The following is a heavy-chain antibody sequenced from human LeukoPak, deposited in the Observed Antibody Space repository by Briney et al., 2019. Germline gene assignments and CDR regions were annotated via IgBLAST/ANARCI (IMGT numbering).Heavy chain of an antibody. CDR2: IWYDGSNK. J-gene: IGHJ6*02. V-gene: IGHV3-33*01. CDR3: ARGDYCSGGSCYSGVYYYYYGMDV. CDR1: GFTFSSYG. D-gene: IGHD2-15*01. Sequence: GGSLRLSCAASGFTFSSYGMHWVRQAPGKGLEWVAVIWYDGSNKYYADSVKGRFTISRDNSKNTLYLQMNSLRAEDTAVYYCARGDYCSGGSCYSGVYYYYYGMDVWGQGTTVTVSS.